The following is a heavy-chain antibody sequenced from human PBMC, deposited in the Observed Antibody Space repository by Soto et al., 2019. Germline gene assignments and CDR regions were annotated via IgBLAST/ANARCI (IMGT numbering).Heavy chain of an antibody. V-gene: IGHV3-7*01. D-gene: IGHD1-1*01. CDR1: GFTFSSYW. CDR2: VNQDASEK. J-gene: IGHJ3*02. Sequence: EVQLVESGGGLVQPGGSLRLSCAASGFTFSSYWMDWVRQAPGKGLQWVANVNQDASEKNYVDYLKGRFTISPDNARNSVFLQMDSLRVDDTAVYYCARYPRTATTGGTAFDIWGHGTMVTVSS. CDR3: ARYPRTATTGGTAFDI.